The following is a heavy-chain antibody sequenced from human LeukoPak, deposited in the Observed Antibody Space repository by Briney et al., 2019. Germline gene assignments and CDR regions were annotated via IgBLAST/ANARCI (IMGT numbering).Heavy chain of an antibody. CDR3: ARDFSSGWYYFDY. CDR1: GCTLTELS. Sequence: GASVKVSCKVSGCTLTELSMHWVRQAPGQGLEWMGWINPNSGGTNYAQKFQGRVTMTRDTSISTAYMELSRLRSDDTAVYYCARDFSSGWYYFDYWGQGTLVTVSS. D-gene: IGHD6-19*01. V-gene: IGHV1-2*02. J-gene: IGHJ4*02. CDR2: INPNSGGT.